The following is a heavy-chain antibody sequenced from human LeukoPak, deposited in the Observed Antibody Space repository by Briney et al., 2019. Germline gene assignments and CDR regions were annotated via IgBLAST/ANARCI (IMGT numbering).Heavy chain of an antibody. Sequence: GRSLRLSCAASGFTFDDYAMHWVRQAPGKGLEWVSGISWNSGSIGYADSVKGRFTISRDNAKNSLYLQMNSLRAEDTALYYCAKDTFLDYLGQGTLVSVSS. CDR1: GFTFDDYA. CDR2: ISWNSGSI. CDR3: AKDTFLDY. J-gene: IGHJ4*02. V-gene: IGHV3-9*01. D-gene: IGHD3-3*01.